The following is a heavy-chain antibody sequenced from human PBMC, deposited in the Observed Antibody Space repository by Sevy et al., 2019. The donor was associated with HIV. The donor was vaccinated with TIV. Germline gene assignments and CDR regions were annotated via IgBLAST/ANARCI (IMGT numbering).Heavy chain of an antibody. V-gene: IGHV1-18*04. J-gene: IGHJ4*02. Sequence: ASVKVSCKASGYTFTTYRITWVRQAPGQGLEWMGWTSPHKGDTNYAQKDRGRVTMTTDTSTSTAYMELRSLRSDDTVVYYCARACCSGGRCYSLAYWGQGTLVTVSS. CDR3: ARACCSGGRCYSLAY. CDR2: TSPHKGDT. D-gene: IGHD2-15*01. CDR1: GYTFTTYR.